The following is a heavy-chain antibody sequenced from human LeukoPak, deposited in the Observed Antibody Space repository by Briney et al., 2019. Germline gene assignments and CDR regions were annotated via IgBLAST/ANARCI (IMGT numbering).Heavy chain of an antibody. V-gene: IGHV3-21*01. J-gene: IGHJ4*02. CDR1: GFTFSSYS. Sequence: PGGSLRLSCAASGFTFSSYSMNWVRQAPGKGLEWVSSISSSSSYIYYADSVKGRFTTSRDNAKNSLYLQMNSLRAEDTAVYYCARAEYSGYDWTDYWGQGTLVTVSS. D-gene: IGHD5-12*01. CDR2: ISSSSSYI. CDR3: ARAEYSGYDWTDY.